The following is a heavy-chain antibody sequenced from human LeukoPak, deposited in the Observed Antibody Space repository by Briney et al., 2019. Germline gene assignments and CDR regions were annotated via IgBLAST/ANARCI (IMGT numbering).Heavy chain of an antibody. V-gene: IGHV1-69*13. J-gene: IGHJ4*02. CDR3: TRDAGDYGGSGSYPDY. D-gene: IGHD3-10*01. CDR2: IIPYFGTS. CDR1: GVTFSRLV. Sequence: SVKVSCKASGVTFSRLVVSWVRQAPGQGLEWMGQIIPYFGTSNYAQNFQGRVTLTADEATNTAYMELNRLRSDDTAVYYCTRDAGDYGGSGSYPDYWGQGTLVTVSS.